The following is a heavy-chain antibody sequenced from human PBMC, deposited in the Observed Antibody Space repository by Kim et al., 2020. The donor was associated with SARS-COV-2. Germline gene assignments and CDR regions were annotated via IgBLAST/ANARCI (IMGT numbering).Heavy chain of an antibody. CDR2: ISHDGREK. V-gene: IGHV3-30*18. Sequence: GGSLRLSCVASGFSFSSYGMHWVRQVPGKGPEWVSFISHDGREKKYVDSVKGRFTVSRDNSKNTLYLQMDSPRGEDTAVYYCANKAAVAGGFWGQGTRVTVSS. J-gene: IGHJ4*02. CDR1: GFSFSSYG. CDR3: ANKAAVAGGF. D-gene: IGHD6-13*01.